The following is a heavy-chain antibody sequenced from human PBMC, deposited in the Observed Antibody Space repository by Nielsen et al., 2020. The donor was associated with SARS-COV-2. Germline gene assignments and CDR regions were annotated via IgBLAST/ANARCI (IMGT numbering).Heavy chain of an antibody. V-gene: IGHV4-34*01. J-gene: IGHJ4*02. CDR1: GGSFSDYY. CDR2: IGHSGNT. Sequence: SQTLSLTCGVYGGSFSDYYWNWIRQSTGKGLEWIGQIGHSGNTNYNPSLKSRVTMSVDTSKRQFSLKLNSVTAADAADYYCAGGVQPTGMLFDFWGLGTRVIVSS. D-gene: IGHD1-1*01. CDR3: AGGVQPTGMLFDF.